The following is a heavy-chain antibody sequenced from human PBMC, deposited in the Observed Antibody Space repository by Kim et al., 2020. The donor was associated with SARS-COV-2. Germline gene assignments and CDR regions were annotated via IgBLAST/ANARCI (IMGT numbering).Heavy chain of an antibody. D-gene: IGHD3-10*01. CDR3: AREDYYCSFRYFDD. CDR1: GYTFTSYG. V-gene: IGHV1-18*04. Sequence: ASVKVSCKASGYTFTSYGISWVRQAPGQGLEWVGGISAFYGNSNYAQKLQGRVTSTTDTTTSTDYMELRSLRSDDADVYYCAREDYYCSFRYFDDWGQGTLVTVSS. CDR2: ISAFYGNS. J-gene: IGHJ4*02.